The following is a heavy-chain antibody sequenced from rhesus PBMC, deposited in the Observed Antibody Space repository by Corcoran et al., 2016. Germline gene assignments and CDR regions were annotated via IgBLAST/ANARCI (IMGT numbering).Heavy chain of an antibody. D-gene: IGHD1-7*02. J-gene: IGHJ4*01. CDR2: FYGSGSKT. V-gene: IGHV4-169*01. CDR3: ARGGITGTGLGFDY. Sequence: QLQLQESGPGLAKPSETLPLTRAVSGGPVSSTYWTWIRPVPGKGLEWIGDFYGSGSKTNDNPSLKSRVTLSVDTSKNQVSLRLSSVTTADTAVYYCARGGITGTGLGFDYWGQGVLVTISS. CDR1: GGPVSSTY.